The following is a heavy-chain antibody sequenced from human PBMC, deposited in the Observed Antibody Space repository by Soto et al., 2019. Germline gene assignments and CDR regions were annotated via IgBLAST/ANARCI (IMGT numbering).Heavy chain of an antibody. CDR1: GFSLSNARMG. CDR3: ARILGGADWYVDL. Sequence: QVTLKESGPVLVKPTETLTLTCTVSGFSLSNARMGVSWIRQPPGKALEWLAHIFSNDEKSYSTSLKSRLTSSKDTSKSQVVLTMTNMDPVDTATYYCARILGGADWYVDLWVRGTLVTVSS. D-gene: IGHD1-26*01. CDR2: IFSNDEK. J-gene: IGHJ2*01. V-gene: IGHV2-26*01.